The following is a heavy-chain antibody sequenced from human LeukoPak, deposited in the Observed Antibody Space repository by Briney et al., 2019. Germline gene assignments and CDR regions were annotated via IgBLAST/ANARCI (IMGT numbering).Heavy chain of an antibody. CDR3: AREPNYSGSYLPDY. D-gene: IGHD1-26*01. CDR2: IYSSGST. CDR1: GGSISRPY. Sequence: SETLSLTCTVSGGSISRPYWSWIRQPAGKGLEWIGRIYSSGSTNYNPSLKSRVIMSVDTSKNQFSLKLTSVTAADTAVYYCAREPNYSGSYLPDYWGQGTLVTVSS. V-gene: IGHV4-4*07. J-gene: IGHJ4*02.